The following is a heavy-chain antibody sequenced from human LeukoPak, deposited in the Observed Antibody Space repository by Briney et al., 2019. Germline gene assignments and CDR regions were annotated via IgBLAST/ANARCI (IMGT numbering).Heavy chain of an antibody. Sequence: SQTLSLTCAISGDSVSSNSAAWHWIRQSPTRGLEWLGRTYYRSKWYNDYSVSVKSRITINPDTSKNQFSLQLNSVTPEDTAVYYCARDLVSGGWYGIDYWGQGTLVTVSS. J-gene: IGHJ4*02. CDR1: GDSVSSNSAA. D-gene: IGHD6-19*01. CDR3: ARDLVSGGWYGIDY. CDR2: TYYRSKWYN. V-gene: IGHV6-1*01.